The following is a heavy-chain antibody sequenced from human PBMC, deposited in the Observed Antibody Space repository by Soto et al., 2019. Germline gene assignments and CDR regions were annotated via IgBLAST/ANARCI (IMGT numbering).Heavy chain of an antibody. CDR1: GFTFSSYG. J-gene: IGHJ4*02. D-gene: IGHD3-10*01. CDR2: IWYDGSNK. V-gene: IGHV3-33*01. Sequence: GGSLRLSCAASGFTFSSYGMHWVRQAPGKGLEWVAVIWYDGSNKYYADSVKGRFTTSRDNSKNTLYLQMNSLRAEDTAVYYCARDPGGSGSANFDYWGQGTLVTVSS. CDR3: ARDPGGSGSANFDY.